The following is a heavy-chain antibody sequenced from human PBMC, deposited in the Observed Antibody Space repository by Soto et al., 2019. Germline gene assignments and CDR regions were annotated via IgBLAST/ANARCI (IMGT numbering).Heavy chain of an antibody. V-gene: IGHV4-30-2*01. CDR2: IYHSGST. J-gene: IGHJ5*02. CDR3: ARVAGSGSYYSFNWFDP. CDR1: GGSISSGGYS. D-gene: IGHD3-10*01. Sequence: QLQLQESGSGLVKPSQTLSLTCAVSGGSISSGGYSWSWIRQPPGKGLEWIGYIYHSGSTYYNPSLKSRVTISVDRSKNQFSLKLSSVTAADTAVYYCARVAGSGSYYSFNWFDPWGQGTMVTVSS.